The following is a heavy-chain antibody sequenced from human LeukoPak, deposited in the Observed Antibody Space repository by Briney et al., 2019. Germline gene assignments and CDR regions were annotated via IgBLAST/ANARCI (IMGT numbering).Heavy chain of an antibody. CDR2: IKPGGSER. CDR1: GFAFSSNW. J-gene: IGHJ4*02. V-gene: IGHV3-7*04. Sequence: GGSLRLSCAASGFAFSSNWMTWVRQAPGKGLEWVANIKPGGSERYYVESVKGRFTISRDNAKNSVFLQMDSLRAEDTALYYCARDYDWGQGTLVTVSS. D-gene: IGHD3-16*01. CDR3: ARDYD.